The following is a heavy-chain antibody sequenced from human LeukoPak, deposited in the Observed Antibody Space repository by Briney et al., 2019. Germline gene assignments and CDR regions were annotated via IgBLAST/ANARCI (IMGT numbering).Heavy chain of an antibody. D-gene: IGHD3-3*01. J-gene: IGHJ6*03. Sequence: GASVKVSCKASGGTFSSYAIGWVRQAPGQGLEWMGGIIPIFGTANYAQKFQGRVTITTDESTSTAYMELSGLRSEDTAVYYCARAGAYYDFWSGFRPYYYMDVWGKGTTVTVSS. CDR2: IIPIFGTA. CDR3: ARAGAYYDFWSGFRPYYYMDV. CDR1: GGTFSSYA. V-gene: IGHV1-69*05.